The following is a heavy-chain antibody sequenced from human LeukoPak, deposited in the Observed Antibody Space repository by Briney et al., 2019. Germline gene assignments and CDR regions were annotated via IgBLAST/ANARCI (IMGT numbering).Heavy chain of an antibody. J-gene: IGHJ4*02. D-gene: IGHD3-22*01. CDR3: ARKAYYHDSSGYYHDY. CDR2: IYYSGST. V-gene: IGHV4-30-4*01. Sequence: PSQTLSLTRTVSGGSISSGDYYWSCIRQPPGKGLEWIGYIYYSGSTYYNPSLKSRVTISVDTSKNQFSLKLSSVTAADTAVYYCARKAYYHDSSGYYHDYWGQGTLVTVSS. CDR1: GGSISSGDYY.